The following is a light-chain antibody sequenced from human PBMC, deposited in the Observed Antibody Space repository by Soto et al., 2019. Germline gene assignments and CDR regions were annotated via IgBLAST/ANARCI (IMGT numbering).Light chain of an antibody. J-gene: IGKJ4*01. CDR1: QGIGDT. CDR3: QHYVTWPLT. CDR2: DTS. Sequence: EIVMTQSPATLSVYPGEGATLSCRASQGIGDTLAWYQQKPGQTPRLLIYDTSIRATGVPARVSGSRSGAEFTLTISSLQSEDFAVYYCQHYVTWPLTFGGGTKVESK. V-gene: IGKV3-15*01.